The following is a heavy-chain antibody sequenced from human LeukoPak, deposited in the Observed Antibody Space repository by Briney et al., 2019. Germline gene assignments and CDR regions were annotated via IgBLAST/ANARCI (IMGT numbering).Heavy chain of an antibody. CDR1: GYSFTSYW. CDR3: ARHKGREPSNEFDY. CDR2: IYPCDCGT. V-gene: IGHV5-51*01. Sequence: GESLQISCKGSGYSFTSYWNGWVRQMPGKGLEWMGIIYPCDCGTSYSPSFQGQVTISADTSISTAYLQRSSLTASDTAMYYCARHKGREPSNEFDYWGQGTLVTVSS. D-gene: IGHD1-14*01. J-gene: IGHJ4*02.